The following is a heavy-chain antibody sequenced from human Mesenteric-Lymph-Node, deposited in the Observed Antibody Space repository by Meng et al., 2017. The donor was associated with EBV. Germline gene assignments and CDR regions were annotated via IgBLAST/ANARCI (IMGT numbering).Heavy chain of an antibody. CDR3: ARMGCSSTSCYVGWFDP. V-gene: IGHV1-2*04. CDR1: GYTFTGYY. D-gene: IGHD2-2*01. Sequence: QGRVGQSGAEVKKPGSSVKVSCKASGYTFTGYYMHWVRQAPGQGLEWMGWINPNSGGTNYAQKFQGWVTMTRDTSISTAYMELSRLRSDDTAVYYCARMGCSSTSCYVGWFDPWGQGTLVTVSS. CDR2: INPNSGGT. J-gene: IGHJ5*02.